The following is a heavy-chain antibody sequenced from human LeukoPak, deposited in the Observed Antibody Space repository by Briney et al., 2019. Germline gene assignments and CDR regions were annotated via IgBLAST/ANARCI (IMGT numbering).Heavy chain of an antibody. CDR3: ARALYDFWSGPFDY. CDR2: ISSSSSYI. D-gene: IGHD3-3*01. Sequence: GGSLRLSCAASGFNFDDYAMNWVRQAPGKGLEWVSSISSSSSYIYYADSVKGRFTISRDNAKNSLYLQMNSLRAEDTAVYYCARALYDFWSGPFDYWGQGTLVTVSS. V-gene: IGHV3-21*01. J-gene: IGHJ4*02. CDR1: GFNFDDYA.